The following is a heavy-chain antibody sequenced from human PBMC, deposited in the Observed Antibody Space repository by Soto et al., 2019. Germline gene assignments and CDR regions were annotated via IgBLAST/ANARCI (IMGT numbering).Heavy chain of an antibody. Sequence: SETLSLTCAVYGGSFSGYYWSWIRQPPGKGLEWIGEINHSGSTNYNPSLKSRVTISVDTSKNQFSLKLSSVTAADTAVYYCARVGGPHYDILTGYPSDYYYYMDVWGKGPRSPSP. J-gene: IGHJ6*03. CDR3: ARVGGPHYDILTGYPSDYYYYMDV. CDR1: GGSFSGYY. D-gene: IGHD3-9*01. CDR2: INHSGST. V-gene: IGHV4-34*01.